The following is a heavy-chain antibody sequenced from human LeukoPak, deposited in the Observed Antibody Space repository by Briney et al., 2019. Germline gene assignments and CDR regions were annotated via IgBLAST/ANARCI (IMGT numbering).Heavy chain of an antibody. J-gene: IGHJ4*02. Sequence: GSLRLSCAASGFTFSSYAMSWVRQAPGKGLEWVSVISSSGGSTYYADSVKGRFTISRDNYKNTLYLQMKSLRAEDTAVYYCAKSPGVSVAAADTGMFDYWGQGTLVTVSS. CDR1: GFTFSSYA. D-gene: IGHD6-13*01. CDR3: AKSPGVSVAAADTGMFDY. V-gene: IGHV3-23*01. CDR2: ISSSGGST.